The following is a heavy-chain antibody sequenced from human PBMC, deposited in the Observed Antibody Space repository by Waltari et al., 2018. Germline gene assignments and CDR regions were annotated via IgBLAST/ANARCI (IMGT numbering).Heavy chain of an antibody. CDR2: INHSGST. CDR3: ASGGVGRFDY. Sequence: QVQLQQWGAGLLKPSETLSLTCTVYGGSFSGYYWSWIRQPPGKGLEWIGEINHSGSTNYNPTLKSRVTISVDTSKNQFSLKLSSVTAADTAVYYCASGGVGRFDYWGQGTLVTVSS. V-gene: IGHV4-34*01. CDR1: GGSFSGYY. D-gene: IGHD1-26*01. J-gene: IGHJ4*02.